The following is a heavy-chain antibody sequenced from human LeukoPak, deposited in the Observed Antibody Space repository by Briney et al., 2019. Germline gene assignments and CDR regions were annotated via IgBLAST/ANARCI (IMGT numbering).Heavy chain of an antibody. Sequence: GGSLRLSCAASGFTFSSYWMSWVRQAPGRGLEWVANIKQDGSEKYYVDSVKGRFAISRDNAKNSLYLQMNSLRAEDTAVYYCARDSGYYSIFSGGPGFGSNDAFDIWGQGIMVTVSS. J-gene: IGHJ3*02. D-gene: IGHD3-22*01. CDR2: IKQDGSEK. CDR1: GFTFSSYW. V-gene: IGHV3-7*01. CDR3: ARDSGYYSIFSGGPGFGSNDAFDI.